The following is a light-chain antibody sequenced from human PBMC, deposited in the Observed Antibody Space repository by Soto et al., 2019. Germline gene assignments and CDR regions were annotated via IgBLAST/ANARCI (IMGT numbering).Light chain of an antibody. CDR3: QQVNVYPST. J-gene: IGKJ5*01. Sequence: IQLTQSPSSLSASVGDRVTISCRASQGISSYLAWYQQKPGKAPKLLVSAASTLQSGVPSRFSGSGSGTDFTLTISSLQPEDFATYYCQQVNVYPSTFGQGTRLEIK. CDR1: QGISSY. CDR2: AAS. V-gene: IGKV1-9*01.